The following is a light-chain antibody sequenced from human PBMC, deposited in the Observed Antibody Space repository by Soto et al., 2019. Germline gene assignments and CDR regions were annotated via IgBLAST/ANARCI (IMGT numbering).Light chain of an antibody. CDR1: QTASNNY. Sequence: EVALSQSPGTLSLSPGERATIACRPRQTASNNYSACYQQTPGQPPMLLIYDASNRATDIPARFSGSGSATDSTLTISSLEPEDFAVYYCQQGSNWFTFGQGTRLEI. CDR2: DAS. V-gene: IGKV3D-20*02. J-gene: IGKJ5*01. CDR3: QQGSNWFT.